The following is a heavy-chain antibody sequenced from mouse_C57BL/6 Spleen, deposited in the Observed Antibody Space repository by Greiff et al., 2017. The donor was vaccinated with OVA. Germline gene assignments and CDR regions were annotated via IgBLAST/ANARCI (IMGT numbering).Heavy chain of an antibody. Sequence: QVQLQQSGAELVKPGASVKISYKASGYAFSSYWMNWVKQRPGKGLEWIGQIYPGDGDTNYNGKFKGKATLTADKSSSTAYMQLSSLTSEDSAVYFCARGPYGNYDWYFDVWGTGTTVTVSS. J-gene: IGHJ1*03. D-gene: IGHD2-1*01. CDR2: IYPGDGDT. CDR1: GYAFSSYW. V-gene: IGHV1-80*01. CDR3: ARGPYGNYDWYFDV.